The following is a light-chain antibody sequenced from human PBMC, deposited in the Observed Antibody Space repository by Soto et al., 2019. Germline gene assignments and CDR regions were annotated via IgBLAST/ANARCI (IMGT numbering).Light chain of an antibody. J-gene: IGKJ2*01. CDR2: GAS. CDR3: QQYNDLPPYT. V-gene: IGKV3-15*01. CDR1: QSIGSN. Sequence: EVLMTQSQGTLSVSPGERVTVSCRASQSIGSNLAWYQQKPGQAPRLLIYGASTRVIGVPDRFSGGRSGTEFTLTISSLQSEDIAVYFCQQYNDLPPYTFGQGTKLEIK.